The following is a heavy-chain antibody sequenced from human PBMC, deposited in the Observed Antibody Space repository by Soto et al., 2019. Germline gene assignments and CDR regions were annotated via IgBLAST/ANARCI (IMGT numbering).Heavy chain of an antibody. J-gene: IGHJ4*02. CDR3: AHLKWIQLWLNFDY. CDR1: GFSLSTSGVG. V-gene: IGHV2-5*02. Sequence: QITLKESGPTLVKPTQTLTLTCTFSGFSLSTSGVGVDWIRQPPGKALEWLALIYWDDDKRYSPSLKSRLTITKDTSKNQVVLTMTNMDPVDTATYYCAHLKWIQLWLNFDYWGQGTLVTVSS. D-gene: IGHD5-18*01. CDR2: IYWDDDK.